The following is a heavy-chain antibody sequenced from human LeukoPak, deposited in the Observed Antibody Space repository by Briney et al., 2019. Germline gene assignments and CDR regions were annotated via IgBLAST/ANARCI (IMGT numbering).Heavy chain of an antibody. J-gene: IGHJ4*02. V-gene: IGHV4-59*01. D-gene: IGHD3-22*01. CDR1: GGSISSYY. CDR2: IYYSGST. Sequence: PSETLSLTCTVSGGSISSYYWSWIRQPPGKGLEWIGYIYYSGSTNYNPSLKSRVTISVDTSKNQFSLKLSSVTAADTAVYYCARVGNDSSGSPFDYWGQGTLVTVSS. CDR3: ARVGNDSSGSPFDY.